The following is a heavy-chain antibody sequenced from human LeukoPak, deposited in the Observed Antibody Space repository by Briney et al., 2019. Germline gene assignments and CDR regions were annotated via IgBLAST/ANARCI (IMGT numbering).Heavy chain of an antibody. J-gene: IGHJ5*02. CDR1: GFTFRKYW. V-gene: IGHV3-48*04. CDR3: ARDPTYGSGSP. Sequence: GGSLRLSCAASGFTFRKYWLHWVRQAPGKGLEWVSYISSSSSTIYYADSVKGRFTISRDNAKNSLYLQMNSLRAEDTAVYYCARDPTYGSGSPWGQGTLVTVSS. D-gene: IGHD3-10*01. CDR2: ISSSSSTI.